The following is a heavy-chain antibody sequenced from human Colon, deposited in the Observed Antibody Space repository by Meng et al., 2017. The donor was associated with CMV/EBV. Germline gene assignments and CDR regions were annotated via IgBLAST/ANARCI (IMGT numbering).Heavy chain of an antibody. D-gene: IGHD3-10*01. Sequence: GGSLRLSCAASGFTFEDYTMQWVRQAPGKGLEWVSLISWDGGDTYYADSVKDRFTISRDNRKNSLYLQMNSLRTEDTALYYCGKDLGGHYDYWGQGTLVTVSS. J-gene: IGHJ4*02. CDR1: GFTFEDYT. V-gene: IGHV3-43*01. CDR3: GKDLGGHYDY. CDR2: ISWDGGDT.